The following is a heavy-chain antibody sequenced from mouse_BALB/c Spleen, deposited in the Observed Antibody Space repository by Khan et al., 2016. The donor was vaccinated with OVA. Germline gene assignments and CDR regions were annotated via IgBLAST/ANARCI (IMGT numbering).Heavy chain of an antibody. CDR1: GFTFTNYG. CDR2: INTYTGAP. J-gene: IGHJ4*01. CDR3: ARVGYNGTMDC. Sequence: QVQLKQSGPELKKPGETVQISCKASGFTFTNYGMNWVKQAPGKGLKWMGWINTYTGAPTFADDFKGRFAFSLETSASTAYLQINSLKNEDTATYFCARVGYNGTMDCWGQGTSVTVSS. V-gene: IGHV9-3-1*01. D-gene: IGHD2-2*01.